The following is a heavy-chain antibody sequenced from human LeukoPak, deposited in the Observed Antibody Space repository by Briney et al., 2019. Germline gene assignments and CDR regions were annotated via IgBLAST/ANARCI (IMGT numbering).Heavy chain of an antibody. Sequence: SETLSLTCTVSGGSISSYYWSWIRQPPGKGLEWVGYIYYSGSTNYNPSLKSRVTISVDTSKNQFSLKLSSVTAADTAVYYCARESLPDCSSTSCYTGYYYYMDVWGKGTTVTVSS. J-gene: IGHJ6*03. CDR2: IYYSGST. D-gene: IGHD2-2*02. V-gene: IGHV4-59*12. CDR1: GGSISSYY. CDR3: ARESLPDCSSTSCYTGYYYYMDV.